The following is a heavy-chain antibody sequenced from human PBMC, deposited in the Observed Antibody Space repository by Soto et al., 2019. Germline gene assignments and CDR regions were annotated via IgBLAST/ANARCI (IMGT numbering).Heavy chain of an antibody. CDR1: GYTFTYYA. CDR2: INGGNGKK. Sequence: QVQLVQSGAEVKKPGASVKISCKTSGYTFTYYAIHWVRQAPGQGLEWMGWINGGNGKKKYAEKFQGRVTITRDTAADTAHIELSSLKSEDTDIYDCAKSVVTAQDLYFDRWGRGTLVTDAS. D-gene: IGHD2-21*02. V-gene: IGHV1-3*01. J-gene: IGHJ2*01. CDR3: AKSVVTAQDLYFDR.